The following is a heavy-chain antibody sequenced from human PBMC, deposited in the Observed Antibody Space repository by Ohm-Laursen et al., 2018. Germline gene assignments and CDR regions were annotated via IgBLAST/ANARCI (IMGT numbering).Heavy chain of an antibody. CDR3: ARSPHAYCSGGTCYSEDHYYYGMDV. V-gene: IGHV3-11*01. CDR2: ITSGGGII. D-gene: IGHD2-15*01. J-gene: IGHJ6*02. Sequence: SLRLSCAASGFTFIDYDMSWIRQTPGKGLEWLSYITSGGGIIYSADSVKGRFTISSDNSKNTLYLQMNSLRAEDMAVYYCARSPHAYCSGGTCYSEDHYYYGMDVWGQGTTVTVSS. CDR1: GFTFIDYD.